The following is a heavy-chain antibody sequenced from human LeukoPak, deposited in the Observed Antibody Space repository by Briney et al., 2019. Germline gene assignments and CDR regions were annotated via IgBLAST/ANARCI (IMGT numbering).Heavy chain of an antibody. CDR3: AREVRREYYFDY. J-gene: IGHJ4*02. D-gene: IGHD3-10*01. CDR2: INPNSGGT. CDR1: GYTFTGYY. Sequence: ASVKVSCKASGYTFTGYYMHWVRRAPGQGLEWMGWINPNSGGTNYAQKFQGRVTMTRDTSISTAYMELSRLRSDDTAVYYCAREVRREYYFDYWGQGTLVTVSS. V-gene: IGHV1-2*02.